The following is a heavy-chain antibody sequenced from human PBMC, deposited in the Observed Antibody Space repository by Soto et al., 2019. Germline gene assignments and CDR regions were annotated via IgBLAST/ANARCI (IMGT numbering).Heavy chain of an antibody. D-gene: IGHD2-2*01. V-gene: IGHV3-11*06. CDR2: ISSSSSYT. CDR1: GFTFSDYY. Sequence: GGSLRLSCAASGFTFSDYYMSWIRQAPGKGLEWVSYISSSSSYTNYADSVKGRFTISRDNAKNSLYLQMNSLRAEDTAVYYCARAGEGNYCSSTSCNDSPEDYWGQGTLVTVSS. CDR3: ARAGEGNYCSSTSCNDSPEDY. J-gene: IGHJ4*02.